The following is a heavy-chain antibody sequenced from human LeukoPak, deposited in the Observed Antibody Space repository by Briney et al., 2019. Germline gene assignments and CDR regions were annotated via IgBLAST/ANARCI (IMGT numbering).Heavy chain of an antibody. J-gene: IGHJ5*02. CDR2: ISGSGGST. D-gene: IGHD6-13*01. Sequence: GGSLRLSCAASGFSFGVHAMSWVRQAPGKGLEWVSAISGSGGSTYYADSVKGRFTISRDNSKNTLYLQMNSLRAEDTAVYYCAKLQLTRNWFDPWGQGTLVTVSS. CDR1: GFSFGVHA. V-gene: IGHV3-23*01. CDR3: AKLQLTRNWFDP.